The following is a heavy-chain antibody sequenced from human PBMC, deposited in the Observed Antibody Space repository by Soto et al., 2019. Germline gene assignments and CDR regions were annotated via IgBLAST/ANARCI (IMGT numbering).Heavy chain of an antibody. CDR1: GYSFTSYW. Sequence: GESLKISCKGSGYSFTSYWIGWVRQMPGKGLEWMGIIYPGDSDTRYSPSFQGQVTISADKSISTAYLQWSSLKASDTAMYYCARRYYDFWSGYHYYFDYWGQGTLVTVYS. D-gene: IGHD3-3*01. J-gene: IGHJ4*02. V-gene: IGHV5-51*01. CDR3: ARRYYDFWSGYHYYFDY. CDR2: IYPGDSDT.